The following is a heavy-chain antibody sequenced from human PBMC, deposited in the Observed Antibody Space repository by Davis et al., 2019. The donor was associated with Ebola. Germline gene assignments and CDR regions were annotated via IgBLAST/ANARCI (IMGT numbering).Heavy chain of an antibody. CDR2: IIPILGIA. V-gene: IGHV1-69*04. CDR3: ARGPSVATAHYFDY. Sequence: AASVKVSCKASGGTFSSYVISWVRQAPGQGLEWMGRIIPILGIANYAQKFQGRVTITADKSTSTAYMELNSLTSEDTAVYYCARGPSVATAHYFDYWGQGTLVTVSS. CDR1: GGTFSSYV. D-gene: IGHD2-21*02. J-gene: IGHJ4*02.